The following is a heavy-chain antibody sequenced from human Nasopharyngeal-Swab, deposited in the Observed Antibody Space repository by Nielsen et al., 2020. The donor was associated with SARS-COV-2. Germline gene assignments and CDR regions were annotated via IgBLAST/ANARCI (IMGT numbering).Heavy chain of an antibody. CDR3: AGVLSATY. J-gene: IGHJ4*02. V-gene: IGHV3-9*01. CDR1: GFTFADYA. Sequence: GGSLRLSCAASGFTFADYAMPWVRQAPGKGLEWVSGISWNSGSIGYADSVKGRFTISRDNAKNSLYLQMNSLRAEDTALYYCAGVLSATYWGQGTLVTVSS. CDR2: ISWNSGSI. D-gene: IGHD2-8*01.